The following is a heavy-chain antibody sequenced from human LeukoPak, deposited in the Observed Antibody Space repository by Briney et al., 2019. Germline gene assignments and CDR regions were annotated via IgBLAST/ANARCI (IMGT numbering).Heavy chain of an antibody. CDR2: IYYQGNT. CDR3: ASVKLGYYYDTNGYFDS. V-gene: IGHV4-39*07. D-gene: IGHD3-22*01. Sequence: SETLPLTCTVSTDSISKSLYHWAWVRQPPGKGLEWIAEIYYQGNTYYNPSLSGRVTISVDTSKNQFSLQLNAVTAADTALYFCASVKLGYYYDTNGYFDSWGQGIPVTVPS. CDR1: TDSISKSLYH. J-gene: IGHJ4*02.